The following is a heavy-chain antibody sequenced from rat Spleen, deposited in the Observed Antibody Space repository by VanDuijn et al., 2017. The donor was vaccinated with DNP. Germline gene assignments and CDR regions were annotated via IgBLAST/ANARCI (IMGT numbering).Heavy chain of an antibody. D-gene: IGHD1-11*01. CDR1: GFTFSDYG. V-gene: IGHV5S13*01. J-gene: IGHJ3*01. CDR2: IGPNGDSA. CDR3: ATLLYGGYPFAY. Sequence: EVQLVESGGGPVQPGRSLKLSCAASGFTFSDYGMAWVRQVPTQGLEWVASIGPNGDSAYYRDSVKGRFTASRDNAKSTLYLQMDSLRSEDTATYSCATLLYGGYPFAYWGHGTLVTVSS.